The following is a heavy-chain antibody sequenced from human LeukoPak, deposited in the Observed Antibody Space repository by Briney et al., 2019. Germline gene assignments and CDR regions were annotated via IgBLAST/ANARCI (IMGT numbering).Heavy chain of an antibody. CDR2: INSRSNNI. CDR1: GFTFSTST. J-gene: IGHJ5*02. V-gene: IGHV3-21*01. D-gene: IGHD4/OR15-4a*01. Sequence: GGSLRLSCAAPGFTFSTSTMNWVRQAPGKGLEWVSSINSRSNNIYYADSVKGRFTISRDNAKNSLYLQMNSLRAEDTAVYYCVRIPNSANFPNWFDPWGQGTLVTVSS. CDR3: VRIPNSANFPNWFDP.